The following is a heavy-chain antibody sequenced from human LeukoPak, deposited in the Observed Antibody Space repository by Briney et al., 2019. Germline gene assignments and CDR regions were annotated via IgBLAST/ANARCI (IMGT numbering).Heavy chain of an antibody. CDR1: GFTFSSYW. J-gene: IGHJ4*02. D-gene: IGHD2-15*01. CDR3: ARVSVKLLPIYYFDY. CDR2: IKQDGSEK. V-gene: IGHV3-7*01. Sequence: GGSLRLSCAASGFTFSSYWMSWVRQAPGKGLEWVANIKQDGSEKNYVDSVKGRFTISRDNAKNSLYLQMNSPRAEDTAVYYCARVSVKLLPIYYFDYWGQGTLVTVSS.